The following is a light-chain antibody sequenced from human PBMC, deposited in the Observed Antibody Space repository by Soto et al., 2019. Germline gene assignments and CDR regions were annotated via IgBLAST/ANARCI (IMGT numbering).Light chain of an antibody. CDR1: NSDVDAYKY. V-gene: IGLV2-14*01. CDR3: STYKDETYI. CDR2: EVS. J-gene: IGLJ1*01. Sequence: QSALTQPASVTGTPGQSITISCTTSNSDVDAYKYISWYRQHPGEAPKTIIYEVSNRPSGISNRFSGSKSGNTASLTISGLLSEVEAEDYCSTYKDETYIFGSGTKVTVL.